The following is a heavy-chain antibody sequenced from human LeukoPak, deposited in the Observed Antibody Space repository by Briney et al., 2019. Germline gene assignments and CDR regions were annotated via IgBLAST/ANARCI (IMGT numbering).Heavy chain of an antibody. CDR1: GYSFTSYW. V-gene: IGHV5-51*01. CDR3: ALSLRGDPFDYYYYGMDV. Sequence: KGGESLKISCKGSGYSFTSYWIGWVRQMPGKGLEWMGIIYPGNSDTRYSPSFQGQVTISADKSISTAYLQWSSLKASDTAMYYCALSLRGDPFDYYYYGMDVWGQGTLVTVSS. CDR2: IYPGNSDT. J-gene: IGHJ6*02. D-gene: IGHD3-16*01.